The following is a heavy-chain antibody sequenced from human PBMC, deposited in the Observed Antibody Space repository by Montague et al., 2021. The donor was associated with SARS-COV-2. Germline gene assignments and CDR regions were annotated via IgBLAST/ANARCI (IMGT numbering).Heavy chain of an antibody. CDR1: GGSFSGYY. Sequence: SETLSLTCAVYGGSFSGYYWTWIRQSPRKGLGWIGEINHSGSTNYNPSLKSRVTISVDTSKTQFSLKLSSVTAADTAVYYCACGEITTRGLIYYYGMDVWGQGTTVTVSS. CDR3: ACGEITTRGLIYYYGMDV. V-gene: IGHV4-34*01. D-gene: IGHD4-11*01. J-gene: IGHJ6*02. CDR2: INHSGST.